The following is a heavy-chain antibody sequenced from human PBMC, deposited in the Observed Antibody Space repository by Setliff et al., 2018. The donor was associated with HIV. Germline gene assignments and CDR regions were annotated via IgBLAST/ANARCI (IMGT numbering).Heavy chain of an antibody. CDR3: VREGAGSGSYYLDF. CDR2: IYPSGRT. J-gene: IGHJ4*02. D-gene: IGHD3-10*01. V-gene: IGHV4-30-2*06. Sequence: SETLSLTCAVYGGSFSSYYWIWIRQSPGKGLEWIGHIYPSGRTYYNPSLKNRVTMSIDRSKKQFSLNLSSVTAADTALYFCVREGAGSGSYYLDFWGQGILVTVSS. CDR1: GGSFSSYY.